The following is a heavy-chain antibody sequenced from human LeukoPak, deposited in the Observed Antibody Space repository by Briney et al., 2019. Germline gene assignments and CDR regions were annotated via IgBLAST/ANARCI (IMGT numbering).Heavy chain of an antibody. CDR3: ARRLAAAGKEAFDY. CDR1: GGSINNYF. D-gene: IGHD6-13*01. J-gene: IGHJ4*02. Sequence: SETLSLTCTVSGGSINNYFWSWIRQPPGKGLEYIGYIYSSGGTNYNPSLKSRVTISVNTSKNQFSLKVTSVTAADTAVYYCARRLAAAGKEAFDYWGQGILVTVSS. V-gene: IGHV4-4*09. CDR2: IYSSGGT.